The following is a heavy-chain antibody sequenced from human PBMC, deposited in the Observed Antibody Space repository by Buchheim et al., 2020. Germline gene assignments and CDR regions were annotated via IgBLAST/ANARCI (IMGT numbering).Heavy chain of an antibody. Sequence: EVQLLESGGGLVQPGGSLRLSCAASGFTFSSNAMSWVRQAPGKGLEWVSGISGSGGSTYYVDSVTGRFTISRDNSKNTLSLQMNSLGAEDTALYYCAKDKRGIVGATGFDCWGQGTL. CDR2: ISGSGGST. D-gene: IGHD1-26*01. CDR3: AKDKRGIVGATGFDC. J-gene: IGHJ4*02. V-gene: IGHV3-23*01. CDR1: GFTFSSNA.